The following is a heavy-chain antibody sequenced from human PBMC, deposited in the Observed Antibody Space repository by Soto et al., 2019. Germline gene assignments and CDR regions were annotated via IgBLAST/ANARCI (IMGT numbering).Heavy chain of an antibody. V-gene: IGHV3-48*01. D-gene: IGHD3-10*01. CDR3: ARDFGTY. CDR2: ISDSSETI. Sequence: EVPLVESGGDLVQPGGSLRLSCAASGFIFNSHTMNWVRQAPGKGLEWLSYISDSSETIYYADSVKGRFTISRDNAKNSLYLQMNNLRAEDTAVYYCARDFGTYWGQGTLVTVSS. CDR1: GFIFNSHT. J-gene: IGHJ4*02.